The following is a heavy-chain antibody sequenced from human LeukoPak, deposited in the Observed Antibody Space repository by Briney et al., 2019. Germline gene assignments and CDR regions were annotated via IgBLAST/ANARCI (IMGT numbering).Heavy chain of an antibody. D-gene: IGHD3-3*01. Sequence: GGSLRLSCAASGFTFSSYAMSWVRQAPGKGLEWVSAISGSGGSTYYADSVKGRFTISRDNSKNTLYLQMNSLRAEDTALYYCARGGFDFWSGYPPYYYYYMDVWGKGTTVTVSS. J-gene: IGHJ6*03. CDR3: ARGGFDFWSGYPPYYYYYMDV. V-gene: IGHV3-23*01. CDR2: ISGSGGST. CDR1: GFTFSSYA.